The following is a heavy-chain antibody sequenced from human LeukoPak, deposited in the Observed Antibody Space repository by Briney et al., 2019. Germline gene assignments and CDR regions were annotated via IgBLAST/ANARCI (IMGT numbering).Heavy chain of an antibody. J-gene: IGHJ3*02. CDR1: GFTFSDYY. Sequence: PGGSLRLSCAASGFTFSDYYMGWIRQAPGKGLEWVSYISSSGSTIYYADSVKGRFTISRDNAKNSLYLQMNSLRAEDTAVYYCARQYYYDSSGYYSGEAFDIWGQGTMVTVSS. V-gene: IGHV3-11*01. CDR2: ISSSGSTI. D-gene: IGHD3-22*01. CDR3: ARQYYYDSSGYYSGEAFDI.